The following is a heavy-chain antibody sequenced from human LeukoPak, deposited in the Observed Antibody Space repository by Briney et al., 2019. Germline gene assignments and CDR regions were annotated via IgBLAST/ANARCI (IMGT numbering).Heavy chain of an antibody. V-gene: IGHV3-33*01. CDR3: ASEAAAGTGSWFDP. CDR2: IWYDGSNK. CDR1: GFTFSSYG. J-gene: IGHJ5*02. Sequence: GGSLRLSCAASGFTFSSYGMHWVRQAPGKGLEWVAFIWYDGSNKYYADSVKGRFTISRDNPKNTLYLQMNSLRAEDTAVYYCASEAAAGTGSWFDPWGQGTLVTVSS. D-gene: IGHD6-13*01.